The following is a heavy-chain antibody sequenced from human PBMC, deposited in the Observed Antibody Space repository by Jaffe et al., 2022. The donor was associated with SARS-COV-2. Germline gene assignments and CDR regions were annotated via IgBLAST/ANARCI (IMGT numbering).Heavy chain of an antibody. CDR3: ARDTLSSGTGSFDY. V-gene: IGHV4-31*03. Sequence: QVHLQESGPGLVKPSQTLSLTCTVSGASIDNSNYYWNWIRQHPGKGLEWIGFTDHSGNTNYNASLRSRITISIDTSKNQLSLKVSSVTAADTAVYYCARDTLSSGTGSFDYWGQGTLVTVSS. CDR1: GASIDNSNYY. J-gene: IGHJ4*02. D-gene: IGHD3-10*01. CDR2: TDHSGNT.